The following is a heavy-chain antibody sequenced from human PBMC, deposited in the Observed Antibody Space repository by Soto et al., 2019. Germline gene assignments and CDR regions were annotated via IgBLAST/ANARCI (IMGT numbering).Heavy chain of an antibody. CDR2: ISGSGGST. CDR1: GFTFSSYA. Sequence: GGSLRLSCAASGFTFSSYAMSWVRQAPGNGLEWVSAISGSGGSTYYADSVKGRFTISRDNSKNTLYLQMNSLRAEDTAVYYCARAREGRYCTNGVCRFFDYWGQGTLVTVSS. CDR3: ARAREGRYCTNGVCRFFDY. D-gene: IGHD2-8*01. J-gene: IGHJ4*02. V-gene: IGHV3-23*01.